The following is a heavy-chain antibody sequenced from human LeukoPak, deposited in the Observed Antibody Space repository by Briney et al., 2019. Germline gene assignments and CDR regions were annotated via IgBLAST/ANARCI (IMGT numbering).Heavy chain of an antibody. V-gene: IGHV3-30-3*01. CDR3: AREGIAVAGYGP. Sequence: GGSLRLSCVASGFTFSSYAMHWVRQAPGKGLEWVAVISYDGSNKYYADSVKGRFTISRDNSKNTLYLQMNSLRAEDTAVYYCAREGIAVAGYGPWGQGTLVTVSS. D-gene: IGHD6-19*01. J-gene: IGHJ5*02. CDR1: GFTFSSYA. CDR2: ISYDGSNK.